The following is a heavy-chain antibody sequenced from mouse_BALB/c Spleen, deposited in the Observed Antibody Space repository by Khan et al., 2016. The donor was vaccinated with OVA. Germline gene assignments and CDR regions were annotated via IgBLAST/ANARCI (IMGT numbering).Heavy chain of an antibody. Sequence: EVQLVESGPELVRPGASVKISCKASGYSFTGYFMNWVMQSHGKSLEWIGRINPHIGETFYNQRFKDKATLTVDESSSTAHMELRSLASEDSAVYDCTRSYRSDFDYWGQGTTLTVSS. D-gene: IGHD1-1*01. CDR1: GYSFTGYF. CDR3: TRSYRSDFDY. V-gene: IGHV1-20*02. CDR2: INPHIGET. J-gene: IGHJ2*01.